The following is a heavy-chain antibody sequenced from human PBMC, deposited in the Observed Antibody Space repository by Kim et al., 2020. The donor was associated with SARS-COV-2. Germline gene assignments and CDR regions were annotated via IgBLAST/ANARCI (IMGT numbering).Heavy chain of an antibody. J-gene: IGHJ4*02. CDR1: GGSISSSSYY. CDR3: ARQYDILTGYYNGFDY. V-gene: IGHV4-39*01. Sequence: SETLSLTCTVSGGSISSSSYYWGWIRQPPGKGLEWIGSIYYSGSTYYNPSLKSRVTISVDTSKNQFSLKLSSVTAADTAVYYCARQYDILTGYYNGFDYWGQGTLVTVSS. CDR2: IYYSGST. D-gene: IGHD3-9*01.